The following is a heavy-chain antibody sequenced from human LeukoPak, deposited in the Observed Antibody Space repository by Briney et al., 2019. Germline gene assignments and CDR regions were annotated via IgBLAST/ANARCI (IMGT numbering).Heavy chain of an antibody. J-gene: IGHJ6*02. CDR1: GGTFSSYA. CDR2: IVPILGIA. Sequence: GSSVKVSCKASGGTFSSYAISWVRQAPGQGLEWMGRIVPILGIANYAQKFQGRVTITADKSTSTAYMELSSLRSEDTAVYYCARSWNDVDYYYYGMDVWGQGTTVTVSS. CDR3: ARSWNDVDYYYYGMDV. D-gene: IGHD1-1*01. V-gene: IGHV1-69*04.